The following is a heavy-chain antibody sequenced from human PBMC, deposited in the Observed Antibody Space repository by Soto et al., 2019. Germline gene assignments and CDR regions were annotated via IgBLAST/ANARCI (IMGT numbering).Heavy chain of an antibody. Sequence: EVQLLESGGGLVQPGGSLRLSCAASGFTFSSYAMSWVRQAPGKGLEWVSTISGSGGSTYYADSVKGRFTISRDNSKKPLYLPMDSLRADDTAVYYCPAGIYSYGMDVWGQGTTVTVSS. CDR2: ISGSGGST. CDR1: GFTFSSYA. CDR3: PAGIYSYGMDV. J-gene: IGHJ6*02. D-gene: IGHD6-13*01. V-gene: IGHV3-23*01.